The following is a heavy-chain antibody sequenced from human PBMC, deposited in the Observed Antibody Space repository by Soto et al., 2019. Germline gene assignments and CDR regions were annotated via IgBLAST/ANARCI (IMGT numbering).Heavy chain of an antibody. V-gene: IGHV3-7*01. Sequence: SLRLSCAASGFTFSRYWMTWVRQAPGKGLEWVAKIKQDGSEKYYVDSVKGRSTISRDNAKNSLYLQMNSLRAEDTAVYYCARLLYYYESSGYGAFDIWGQGTMVTVSS. CDR1: GFTFSRYW. J-gene: IGHJ3*02. CDR3: ARLLYYYESSGYGAFDI. D-gene: IGHD3-22*01. CDR2: IKQDGSEK.